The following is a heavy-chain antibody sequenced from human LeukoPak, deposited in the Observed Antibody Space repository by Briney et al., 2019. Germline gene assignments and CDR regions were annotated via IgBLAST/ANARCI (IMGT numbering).Heavy chain of an antibody. CDR3: ARYCCGGSCYDY. J-gene: IGHJ4*02. V-gene: IGHV4-59*01. CDR1: GGSISSYY. CDR2: IYYSGST. D-gene: IGHD2-15*01. Sequence: SETLSLTCTVSGGSISSYYWSWIRQPPGKGLEWIGYIYYSGSTNYNPSLKSRVTISVDTSKNQFSLKLSSVTAADTAVYYCARYCCGGSCYDYWGQGTLVTVSS.